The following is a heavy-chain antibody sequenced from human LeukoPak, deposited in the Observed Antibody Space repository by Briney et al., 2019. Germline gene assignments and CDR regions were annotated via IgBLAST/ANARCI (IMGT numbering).Heavy chain of an antibody. CDR2: INPNSGGT. D-gene: IGHD6-13*01. CDR1: GYTFTGYY. Sequence: GASVKVSCKASGYTFTGYYMHWVRQAPGQGLEWMGWINPNSGGTNYAQKFQGRVTMTRDTSISTAYMELSRLRSDDTAVYYCARQIGAAAGFGFDPWGQGTLVTVSS. CDR3: ARQIGAAAGFGFDP. J-gene: IGHJ5*02. V-gene: IGHV1-2*02.